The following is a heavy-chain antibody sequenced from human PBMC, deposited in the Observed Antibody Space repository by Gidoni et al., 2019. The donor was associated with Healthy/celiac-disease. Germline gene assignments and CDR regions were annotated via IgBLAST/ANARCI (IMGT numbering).Heavy chain of an antibody. J-gene: IGHJ4*02. V-gene: IGHV3-21*01. CDR3: ASGGYGGKWRLEADY. Sequence: EVQLVESGGGLVKPGGSLRLSCAASGFTFSSYSMNWVRQAPGKGLEWVSSISSSSSYIYYADSVKGRFTISRDNAKNSLYLQMNSLRAEDTAVYYCASGGYGGKWRLEADYWGQGTLVTVSS. CDR2: ISSSSSYI. CDR1: GFTFSSYS. D-gene: IGHD2-15*01.